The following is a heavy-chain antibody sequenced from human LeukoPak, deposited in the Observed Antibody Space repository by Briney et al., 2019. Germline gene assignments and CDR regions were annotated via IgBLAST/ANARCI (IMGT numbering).Heavy chain of an antibody. CDR2: IAHHGNNK. CDR1: GFTFSSSA. J-gene: IGHJ4*02. Sequence: GGSLRLSCGASGFTFSSSAMHWVRQGPGKGREWVAYIAHHGNNKYYADSLKGRFTITRNNSKGSLYLQMNALRADDTAVYYCAKDGSWSCTDWGQGTLVRVSS. V-gene: IGHV3-30*02. CDR3: AKDGSWSCTD. D-gene: IGHD2-8*02.